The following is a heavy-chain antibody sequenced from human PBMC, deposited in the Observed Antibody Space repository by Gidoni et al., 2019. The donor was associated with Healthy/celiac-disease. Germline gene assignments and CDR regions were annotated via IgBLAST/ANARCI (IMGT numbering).Heavy chain of an antibody. D-gene: IGHD6-6*01. CDR2: IIPIFGTA. CDR3: ARAIAARRDYYYGMDV. CDR1: GGTFSSYA. V-gene: IGHV1-69*01. Sequence: QVQLVQSGAEVKKPGSSVKVSCKASGGTFSSYAISWVRQAPGQGLEWMGGIIPIFGTANYAQKFQGRVTITADESTSTAYMELSSLRSEDTAVYYCARAIAARRDYYYGMDVWGQGTTVTVSS. J-gene: IGHJ6*02.